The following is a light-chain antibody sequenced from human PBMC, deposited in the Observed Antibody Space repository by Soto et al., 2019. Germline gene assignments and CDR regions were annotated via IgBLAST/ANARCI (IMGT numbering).Light chain of an antibody. CDR1: QGIGIY. J-gene: IGKJ4*01. V-gene: IGKV1-27*01. CDR3: QNYNGVPLT. CDR2: DAS. Sequence: DIQMTQSPSSLSASVGDSVTITCRASQGIGIYLAWFLQRPGQVPELLIYDASTLHSGVPSRFRGSGSGTDFTLTISSLQPEDVATYYCQNYNGVPLTFGGGTKVEIK.